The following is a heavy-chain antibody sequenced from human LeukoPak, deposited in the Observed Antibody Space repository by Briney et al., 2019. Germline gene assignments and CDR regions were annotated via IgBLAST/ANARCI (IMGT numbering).Heavy chain of an antibody. V-gene: IGHV3-53*01. Sequence: GGSLRLSCTVSGFTVSSNSMSWVRQAPGKGLEWVSFIYSGSTHYSDSVKGRFTISRDNSKNTLYLRMNSLRAEDTAVYYCARRAGAYSHPYDYWGQGTLVTVPS. CDR1: GFTVSSNS. CDR2: IYSGST. J-gene: IGHJ4*02. D-gene: IGHD4/OR15-4a*01. CDR3: ARRAGAYSHPYDY.